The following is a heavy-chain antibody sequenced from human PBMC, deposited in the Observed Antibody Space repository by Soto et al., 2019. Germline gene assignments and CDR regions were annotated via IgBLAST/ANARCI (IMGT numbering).Heavy chain of an antibody. CDR3: ARAQLAFIDY. Sequence: LRLSCAASGFTVSSNYMSWVRQAPGKGLEWVSVIYSGGSTYYADSVKGRFTISRDNSKNTLYLQMNSLRAEDTAVYYCARAQLAFIDYWGQGTLVTVSS. J-gene: IGHJ4*02. V-gene: IGHV3-53*01. CDR2: IYSGGST. CDR1: GFTVSSNY. D-gene: IGHD6-6*01.